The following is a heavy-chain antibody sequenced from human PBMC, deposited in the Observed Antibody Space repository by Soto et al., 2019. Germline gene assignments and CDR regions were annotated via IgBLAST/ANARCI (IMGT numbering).Heavy chain of an antibody. CDR3: AITIFGEYYFDY. J-gene: IGHJ4*02. CDR1: GFTFSSYG. CDR2: IWYDGSNK. D-gene: IGHD3-3*01. V-gene: IGHV3-33*01. Sequence: GVSLRLSCAASGFTFSSYGMHWVRQAPGKGLEWVAVIWYDGSNKYYADSVKGRFTISRDNSKNTLYLQMNSLRAEDTAVYYCAITIFGEYYFDYWGQGTLVTVSS.